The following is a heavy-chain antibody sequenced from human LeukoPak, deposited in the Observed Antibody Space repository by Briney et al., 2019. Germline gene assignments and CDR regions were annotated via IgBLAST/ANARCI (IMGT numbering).Heavy chain of an antibody. D-gene: IGHD1-14*01. V-gene: IGHV3-21*01. CDR3: ATETIGRHYDY. CDR1: GFTFSSCG. J-gene: IGHJ4*02. Sequence: PGGSLRLSCAASGFTFSSCGFNWVRQAPGKGLGWVSSIGPTGTDRYYADSVRGRFTISRGNAKNSMYLQMDSLRDEDTAVYYCATETIGRHYDYWGQGTLLTVSS. CDR2: IGPTGTDR.